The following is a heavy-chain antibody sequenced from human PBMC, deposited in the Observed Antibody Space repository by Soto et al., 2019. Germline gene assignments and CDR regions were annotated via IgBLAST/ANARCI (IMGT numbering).Heavy chain of an antibody. CDR2: ARNKANSYTT. V-gene: IGHV3-72*01. CDR3: ARVLPEAAGTGGDWFDP. J-gene: IGHJ5*02. Sequence: GESLKISCAASGFTFSDHYMDWVRQAPGKGLEWVGRARNKANSYTTEYAASVKGRFTISRDDSKNSLYLQMNSLKTEDTAVYYCARVLPEAAGTGGDWFDPWGQGTLVTVSS. CDR1: GFTFSDHY. D-gene: IGHD6-13*01.